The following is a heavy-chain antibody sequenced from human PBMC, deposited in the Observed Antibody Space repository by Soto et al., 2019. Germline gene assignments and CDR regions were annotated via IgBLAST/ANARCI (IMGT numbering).Heavy chain of an antibody. CDR3: ARDHLILPAHDFFYGSDV. V-gene: IGHV3-7*03. CDR1: GFIFSMYS. CDR2: IPQGGVDG. J-gene: IGHJ6*02. Sequence: DVKLVESGGGLVQPGDSLRLSCEVSGFIFSMYSMSWVRQTPGKGLEWVAKIPQGGVDGHYADSVKGRFTISRDNGKNSLYLQMNNLRAEDTAVYYCARDHLILPAHDFFYGSDVWGRGATVTVSS. D-gene: IGHD2-21*02.